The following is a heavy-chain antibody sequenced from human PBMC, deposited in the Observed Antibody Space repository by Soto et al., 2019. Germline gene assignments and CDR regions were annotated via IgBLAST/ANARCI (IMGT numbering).Heavy chain of an antibody. CDR2: IYPGDSDT. Sequence: PXDSLKISLKGSGYSFTSYWIGWVRQMPGKGLEWMGIIYPGDSDTRYSPSFQGQVTISADKSISTAYLQWSSLKASDTAMYYCARHVTRTTNWFDPWGQGTLVTVSS. J-gene: IGHJ5*02. CDR1: GYSFTSYW. V-gene: IGHV5-51*01. CDR3: ARHVTRTTNWFDP.